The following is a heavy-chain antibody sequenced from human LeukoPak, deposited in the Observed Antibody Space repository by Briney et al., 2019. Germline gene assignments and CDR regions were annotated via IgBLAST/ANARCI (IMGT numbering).Heavy chain of an antibody. J-gene: IGHJ3*01. CDR3: VALCFRNKAVS. CDR1: GFTFSSYA. D-gene: IGHD1/OR15-1a*01. Sequence: GGSLRLSCSASGFTFSSYAMHWVRQAPWKGLEYVSGISSNGGSVYADSVKGRFTASRDNSKNTLFLLMSSLRAEDTAVYYCVALCFRNKAVSWGQGTMVPVSS. V-gene: IGHV3-64D*06. CDR2: ISSNGGS.